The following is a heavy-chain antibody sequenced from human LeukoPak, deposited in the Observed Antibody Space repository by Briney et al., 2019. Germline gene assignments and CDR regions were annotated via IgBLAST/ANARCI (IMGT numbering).Heavy chain of an antibody. D-gene: IGHD2-2*01. CDR1: GGSISSGDYY. Sequence: SETLSLTCTASGGSISSGDYYWSWIRQPPGKGLEWIGYIYYSGSTYYNPSLKSRVTISVDTSKNQFSLKLSSVTAADTAVYYCARAYCSSTSCYEAWFDPWGQGTLVTVSS. V-gene: IGHV4-30-4*01. CDR2: IYYSGST. J-gene: IGHJ5*02. CDR3: ARAYCSSTSCYEAWFDP.